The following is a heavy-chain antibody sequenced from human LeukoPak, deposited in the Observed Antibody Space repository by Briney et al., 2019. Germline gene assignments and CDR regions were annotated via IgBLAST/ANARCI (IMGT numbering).Heavy chain of an antibody. CDR1: GYTFTSYG. D-gene: IGHD3-10*01. V-gene: IGHV1-18*01. J-gene: IGHJ4*02. Sequence: ASVKVSCKASGYTFTSYGISWVRQAPGQGLEWMGWISAYNGNTNYAQKLQGRVTMTTDTSTSTAYMELRSLRSDDTAVYYCARRYYYGSGRWLDFDYWGQGTLVTVSS. CDR3: ARRYYYGSGRWLDFDY. CDR2: ISAYNGNT.